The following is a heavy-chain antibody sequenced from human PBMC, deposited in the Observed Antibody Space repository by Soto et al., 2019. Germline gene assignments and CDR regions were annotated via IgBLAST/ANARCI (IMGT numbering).Heavy chain of an antibody. CDR1: GFTFSSYA. J-gene: IGHJ6*02. Sequence: QVQLVESGGGVVQPGRSLRLSCAASGFTFSSYAMHWVRQAPGKGLEWVAVISYDGSNKYYADSVKGRFTISRDNSKNTLYLQMNSLRAEDTAVYYCARDCADSSSWSGMDVWGQGTTVTVSS. CDR3: ARDCADSSSWSGMDV. CDR2: ISYDGSNK. D-gene: IGHD6-13*01. V-gene: IGHV3-30-3*01.